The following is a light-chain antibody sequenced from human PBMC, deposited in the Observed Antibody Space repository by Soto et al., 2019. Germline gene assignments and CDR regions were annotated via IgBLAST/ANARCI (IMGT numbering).Light chain of an antibody. V-gene: IGKV1-6*01. CDR3: LQYYNYPLT. Sequence: AIQMTQSPSSLSASVGDRVTIICRASQGIRNDLGWYQQKPGKAPKVLIYSTSNLQSGVPSRFSGSGSGTDFTLTISSLQPEDFATYYCLQYYNYPLTFCGGTKVEIK. J-gene: IGKJ4*01. CDR2: STS. CDR1: QGIRND.